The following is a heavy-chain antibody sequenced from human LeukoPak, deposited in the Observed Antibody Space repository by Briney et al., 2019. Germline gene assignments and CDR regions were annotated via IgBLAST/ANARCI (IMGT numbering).Heavy chain of an antibody. CDR1: GGSIRSTNDY. Sequence: SQTLSLTCSVSGGSIRSTNDYWSWIRQPAGKGLEWIGRIYTSGSTNYNPSLKSRVTISVDTSKNQFSLKLSSVTAADTAVYYCAREAPRNYFDYWGQGTLVTVSS. CDR2: IYTSGST. CDR3: AREAPRNYFDY. J-gene: IGHJ4*02. V-gene: IGHV4-61*02.